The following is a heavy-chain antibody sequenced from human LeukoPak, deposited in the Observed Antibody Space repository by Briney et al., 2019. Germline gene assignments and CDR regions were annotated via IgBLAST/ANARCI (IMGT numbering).Heavy chain of an antibody. CDR2: IYTSGST. V-gene: IGHV4-59*08. D-gene: IGHD3-3*01. CDR3: ARHGTIFGLVRYWFDP. Sequence: PSETLSLTCTVSGGSISSYYWSWIRQPPGKGLEWIGRIYTSGSTNYNPSLKSRVTISVNTSKNQLSLKLRSVTAADTAVYYCARHGTIFGLVRYWFDPWGQGTLVTVSS. CDR1: GGSISSYY. J-gene: IGHJ5*02.